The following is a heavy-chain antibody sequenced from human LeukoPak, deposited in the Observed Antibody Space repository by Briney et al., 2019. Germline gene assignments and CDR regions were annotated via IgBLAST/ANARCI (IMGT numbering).Heavy chain of an antibody. D-gene: IGHD6-6*01. Sequence: PSETLSLTCAVYGGSFSGYYWSWIRQPPGKGLEWIGEINHSGSTNYNPSLKSRVTISVDTSKNQFSLKLSSVTAADTAVYYCARHARRYSSSSRGNWFDPWGQGTLVTVSP. CDR1: GGSFSGYY. J-gene: IGHJ5*02. CDR2: INHSGST. CDR3: ARHARRYSSSSRGNWFDP. V-gene: IGHV4-34*01.